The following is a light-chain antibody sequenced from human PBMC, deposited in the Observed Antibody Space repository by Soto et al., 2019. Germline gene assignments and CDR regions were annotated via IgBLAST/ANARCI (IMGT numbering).Light chain of an antibody. CDR3: MQALQTPYT. CDR2: LGS. J-gene: IGKJ2*01. V-gene: IGKV2-28*01. Sequence: DIVMTQSPLSLPVTPGEPASISCRSSQSLLHSNGYNYFDWYLQKPGQSPQLLIYLGSNRASGVPARVSGSGSGTDFTLKISRVEAEDVGVYYCMQALQTPYTFGQGTKLEIK. CDR1: QSLLHSNGYNY.